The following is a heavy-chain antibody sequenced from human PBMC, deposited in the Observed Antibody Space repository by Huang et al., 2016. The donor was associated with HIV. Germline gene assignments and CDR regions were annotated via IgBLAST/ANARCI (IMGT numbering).Heavy chain of an antibody. CDR2: INANSGGT. V-gene: IGHV1-2*02. CDR1: GYTFTGYY. Sequence: QVQLVQSGAEVKKPGASVKVSCKASGYTFTGYYMHWVRQAPGQGLEWMVWINANSGGTNYAQKVQGRVTMTSDTSISTGYMELSRLRSDDTAVYYCAAGVVPAADYYYYYGMDVWGQGTTVTVSS. CDR3: AAGVVPAADYYYYYGMDV. J-gene: IGHJ6*02. D-gene: IGHD2-2*01.